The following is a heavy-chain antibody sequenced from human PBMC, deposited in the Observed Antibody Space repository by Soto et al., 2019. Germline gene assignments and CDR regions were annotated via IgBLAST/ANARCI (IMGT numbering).Heavy chain of an antibody. CDR3: ARDKMIDAFGLGSFEY. Sequence: QVQLVQSGPEVKKPGASVKVSCKASGYTFTSFGVSWLRQAPGQGPEWRGWSSGYNGKTKYTQKVQGRVTVTTDTSTATAYMTLRSLRSDDAAVYFCARDKMIDAFGLGSFEYWGQVTVVTVSS. J-gene: IGHJ4*02. V-gene: IGHV1-18*04. D-gene: IGHD3-10*01. CDR1: GYTFTSFG. CDR2: SSGYNGKT.